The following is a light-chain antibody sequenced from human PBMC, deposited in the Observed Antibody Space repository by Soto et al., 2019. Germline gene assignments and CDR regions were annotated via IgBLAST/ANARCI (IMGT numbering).Light chain of an antibody. J-gene: IGLJ1*01. CDR3: SSHRSSSTLYV. CDR1: SSDVGGYNS. CDR2: EVS. V-gene: IGLV2-14*01. Sequence: QSVLTQPASVPVSPGQSITISCTGTSSDVGGYNSVSWYQQHPGKAPKLMIYEVSNRPSGVSDRFSGSKSGNTASLTISGLQAEDEADYYCSSHRSSSTLYVFGSGTKVTVL.